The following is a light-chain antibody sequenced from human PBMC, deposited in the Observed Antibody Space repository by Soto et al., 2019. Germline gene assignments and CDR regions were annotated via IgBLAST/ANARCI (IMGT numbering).Light chain of an antibody. CDR3: QQYSSTFWT. Sequence: EIVLTKSPGTLSLSPGERATLSCRASQSISSSYLAWYQQKPGQAPRLLVYGASSRATGIPDWFSGSGSGTDFTLTISRLEPEDFALYYCQQYSSTFWTFGQGTKVEIK. CDR2: GAS. J-gene: IGKJ1*01. CDR1: QSISSSY. V-gene: IGKV3-20*01.